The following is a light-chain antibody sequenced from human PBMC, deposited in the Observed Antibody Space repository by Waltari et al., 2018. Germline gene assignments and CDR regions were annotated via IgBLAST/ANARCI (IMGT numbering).Light chain of an antibody. CDR2: AAS. V-gene: IGKV1-39*01. CDR1: QSISTY. CDR3: QQSYSTLRT. J-gene: IGKJ2*01. Sequence: TQMTRSPSSLSASVGDRVTITCQASQSISTYLTWYQQKPGKAPKLLIYAASSLQSGVPSRFSGSGSGTDFTLTISSLQPEDFATYYCQQSYSTLRTFGQGTKLEIK.